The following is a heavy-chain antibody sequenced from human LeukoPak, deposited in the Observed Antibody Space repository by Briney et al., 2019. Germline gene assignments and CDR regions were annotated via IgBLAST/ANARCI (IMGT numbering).Heavy chain of an antibody. CDR2: ISWDGGTT. J-gene: IGHJ4*02. V-gene: IGHV3-43*01. D-gene: IGHD6-19*01. CDR3: AKDMDSSGPFDY. CDR1: GFTFDDYT. Sequence: GGSLRLSCAASGFTFDDYTMHWVRQVPGKGLEWVSLISWDGGTTYYADSVKGRFTISRDNSKNSLYLQMNSLRTEDTALYYCAKDMDSSGPFDYWGQGTLVTVSS.